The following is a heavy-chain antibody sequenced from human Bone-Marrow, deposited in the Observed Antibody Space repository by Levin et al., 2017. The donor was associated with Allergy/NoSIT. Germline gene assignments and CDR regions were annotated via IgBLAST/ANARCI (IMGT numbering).Heavy chain of an antibody. CDR1: GFTFSSYG. Sequence: GGSLRLSCAASGFTFSSYGMHWVRQAPGKGLEWVAVIWYDGSNKYYADSVKGRFTISRDNSKNTLYLQMNSLRAEDTAVYYCARAGYYDSSGYYPGDYYYYGMDVWGQGTTVTVSS. CDR2: IWYDGSNK. D-gene: IGHD3-22*01. V-gene: IGHV3-33*01. J-gene: IGHJ6*02. CDR3: ARAGYYDSSGYYPGDYYYYGMDV.